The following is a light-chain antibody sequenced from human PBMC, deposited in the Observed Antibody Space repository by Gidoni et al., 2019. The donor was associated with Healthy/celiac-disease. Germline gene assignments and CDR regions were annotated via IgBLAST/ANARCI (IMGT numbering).Light chain of an antibody. Sequence: ETVLTQSPGTLSLSPGEKATLSCRASQSVSSSYLAWYQQKPGQAPRLLIYGASSMATGIPDRFSGSGSGTDFTLTISRLEPEDFAVYYCQQCDSSLWTFGQGTKVEIK. CDR2: GAS. CDR3: QQCDSSLWT. V-gene: IGKV3-20*01. J-gene: IGKJ1*01. CDR1: QSVSSSY.